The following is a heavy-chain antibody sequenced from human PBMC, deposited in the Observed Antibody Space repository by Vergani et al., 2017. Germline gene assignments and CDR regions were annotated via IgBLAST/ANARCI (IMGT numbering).Heavy chain of an antibody. CDR1: GGSISSYY. J-gene: IGHJ4*02. CDR2: IYTRGST. V-gene: IGHV4-4*07. Sequence: QVQLQESGPGLVKPSETLSLTCTVSGGSISSYYWSWIRQPAGKGLEWIGRIYTRGSTNYNPYLQSRVTMSVYTSNNQFSLKLSSVTAPDTAVYYCASDRSPQYRIFDYWGQGTLVTVSS. D-gene: IGHD2-2*02. CDR3: ASDRSPQYRIFDY.